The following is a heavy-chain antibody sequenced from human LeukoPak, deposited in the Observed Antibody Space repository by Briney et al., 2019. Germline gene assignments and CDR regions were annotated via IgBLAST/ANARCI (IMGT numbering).Heavy chain of an antibody. CDR1: GGAISSRTYY. Sequence: PSETLSLTCTVSGGAISSRTYYWGWIRQPPGKGLEWIGSIYYTGSTYYNPSLKSRVTISVDTSKNQFSLKLNSVTAADTAVYYCASRGYNDFWSGPFDPRGQGTLVTVSS. D-gene: IGHD3-3*01. CDR3: ASRGYNDFWSGPFDP. J-gene: IGHJ5*02. CDR2: IYYTGST. V-gene: IGHV4-39*01.